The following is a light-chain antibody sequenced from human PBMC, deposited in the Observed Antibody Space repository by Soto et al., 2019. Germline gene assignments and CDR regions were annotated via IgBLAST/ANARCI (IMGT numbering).Light chain of an antibody. CDR3: SSYASSSTRV. CDR1: SSAVGAYDY. V-gene: IGLV2-14*03. J-gene: IGLJ1*01. Sequence: QSALTQPASVSGSPGQSITISCTGTSSAVGAYDYVSWYQQHPDKAPKLMIYEVSNRPSGVSNRFSGSKSVNTATLTISGLQADDEADYYCSSYASSSTRVFGTGTKLTVL. CDR2: EVS.